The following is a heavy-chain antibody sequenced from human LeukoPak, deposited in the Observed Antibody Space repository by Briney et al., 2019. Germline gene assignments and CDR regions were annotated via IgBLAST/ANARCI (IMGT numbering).Heavy chain of an antibody. V-gene: IGHV3-11*01. J-gene: IGHJ4*02. Sequence: PGGSLRLSCAASGFTFSDYYMTWIRQAPGKGREWLSYISGSGDSKFYADSVKGRFTISRDNAKNSLYLQMNSLRAEDTAVYYCARRTYGNYFFDYWGQGTLVTVSS. D-gene: IGHD4-11*01. CDR3: ARRTYGNYFFDY. CDR2: ISGSGDSK. CDR1: GFTFSDYY.